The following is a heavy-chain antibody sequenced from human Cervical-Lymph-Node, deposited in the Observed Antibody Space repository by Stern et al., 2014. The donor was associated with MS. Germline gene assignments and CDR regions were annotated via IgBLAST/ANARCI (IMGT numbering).Heavy chain of an antibody. CDR3: ATDVDTASIDYGMDV. CDR1: GYTLTELS. CDR2: FEPEDGET. J-gene: IGHJ6*02. Sequence: VQLVESGAEVKKPGASVKVSCKVSGYTLTELSMHWVRQAPGQGLAWMGGFEPEDGETLYAQKFQGRVTMTEDTSTDTAYMELSSLRSEDTAVYYCATDVDTASIDYGMDVWGQGTTVTVSS. V-gene: IGHV1-24*01. D-gene: IGHD5-18*01.